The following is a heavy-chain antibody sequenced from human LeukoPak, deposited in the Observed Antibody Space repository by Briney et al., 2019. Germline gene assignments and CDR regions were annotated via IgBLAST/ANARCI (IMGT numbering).Heavy chain of an antibody. J-gene: IGHJ6*02. D-gene: IGHD1-26*01. CDR1: GYTFTTYY. Sequence: ASVKVFCKASGYTFTTYYIHWVRQAPGQGLEWLGIINPSGGSPTYAQKFQGRVTMTRDTSTSTVYMELSSLRSEDTAVYYCAREYSGSYSVFNYYYGMDVWGQGTTVTVSS. CDR3: AREYSGSYSVFNYYYGMDV. V-gene: IGHV1-46*01. CDR2: INPSGGSP.